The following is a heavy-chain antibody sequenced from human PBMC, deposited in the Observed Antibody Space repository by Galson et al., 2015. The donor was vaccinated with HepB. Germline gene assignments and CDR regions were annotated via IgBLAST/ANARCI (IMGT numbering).Heavy chain of an antibody. CDR2: ISSSGSTI. J-gene: IGHJ4*02. D-gene: IGHD5-18*01. Sequence: SLRLSCAASGFTFSDYYMSWIRQAPGKGLEWVSYISSSGSTIYYADSVKGRFTISRDNAKNSLYLQRNSLRAEDTAVCYCARVVPGYSYGYVDYWGQGTLVTVSS. V-gene: IGHV3-11*01. CDR1: GFTFSDYY. CDR3: ARVVPGYSYGYVDY.